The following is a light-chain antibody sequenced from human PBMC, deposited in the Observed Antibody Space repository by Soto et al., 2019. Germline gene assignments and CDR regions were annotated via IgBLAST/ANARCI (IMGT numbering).Light chain of an antibody. CDR2: LNSDGSH. J-gene: IGLJ1*01. Sequence: QSVLTQSPSASASLGASVKLTCTQSSGHSSYAIAWHQQRPEKGPRYLMKLNSDGSHNKGDGIPDRFSGSSSGAERYLTISSLQSEDEADYYCQTWGTGIPYVFGTGTKLTVL. CDR3: QTWGTGIPYV. CDR1: SGHSSYA. V-gene: IGLV4-69*01.